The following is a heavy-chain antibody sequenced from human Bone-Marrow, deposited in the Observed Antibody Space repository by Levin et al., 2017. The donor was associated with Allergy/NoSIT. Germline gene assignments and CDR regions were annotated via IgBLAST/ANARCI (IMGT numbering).Heavy chain of an antibody. Sequence: GESLKISCAASGFTFSSYSMNWVRQAPGKGLEWVSYISSSSSTIYYADSVKGRFTISRDNAKNSLYLQMNSLRAEDTAVYYCARGLKRSTFDYWGQGTLVTVSS. CDR1: GFTFSSYS. J-gene: IGHJ4*02. CDR2: ISSSSSTI. CDR3: ARGLKRSTFDY. V-gene: IGHV3-48*01.